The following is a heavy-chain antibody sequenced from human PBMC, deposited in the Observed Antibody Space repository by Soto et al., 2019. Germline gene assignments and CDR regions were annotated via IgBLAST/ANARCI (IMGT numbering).Heavy chain of an antibody. Sequence: GGSLRLSCGASGFTFSNFAMSWVRQAPGRGLEWVSGISASGRDIHYADSVKDRFTVSRDNSKNTLYLQMNSLRAEDTAIYYCAKGKTSGWYYFDYWGQGALVTVSS. J-gene: IGHJ4*02. CDR1: GFTFSNFA. D-gene: IGHD6-19*01. V-gene: IGHV3-23*01. CDR3: AKGKTSGWYYFDY. CDR2: ISASGRDI.